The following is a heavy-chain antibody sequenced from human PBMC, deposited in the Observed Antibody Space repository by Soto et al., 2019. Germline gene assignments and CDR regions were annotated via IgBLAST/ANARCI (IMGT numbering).Heavy chain of an antibody. V-gene: IGHV4-59*01. J-gene: IGHJ4*02. CDR2: IYCSGST. CDR3: GRAGAVYGDYPTYYFDY. Sequence: SETLSLTCTVSGGFISSYYWSWIRQPPGKGLEWIGYIYCSGSTNYNPSLKSRVTISVDTSKNQFSLKLSSVTAADTAVYYCGRAGAVYGDYPTYYFDYWGQGTLVTVSS. D-gene: IGHD4-17*01. CDR1: GGFISSYY.